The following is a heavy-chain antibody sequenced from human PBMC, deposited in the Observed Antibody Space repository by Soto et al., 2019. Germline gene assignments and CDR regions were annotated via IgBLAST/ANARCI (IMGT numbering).Heavy chain of an antibody. D-gene: IGHD2-15*01. J-gene: IGHJ5*02. CDR1: GDSITTGYY. Sequence: SETLSLTCVVSGDSITTGYYWGWIRQPPGKGLEWIGSISHSGTTFYSSSLKSRVTISKDASKNQFSLKVNSVIAADTAVYYCARSGGSAGWFDPWDPGSLVTVSS. V-gene: IGHV4-38-2*01. CDR3: ARSGGSAGWFDP. CDR2: ISHSGTT.